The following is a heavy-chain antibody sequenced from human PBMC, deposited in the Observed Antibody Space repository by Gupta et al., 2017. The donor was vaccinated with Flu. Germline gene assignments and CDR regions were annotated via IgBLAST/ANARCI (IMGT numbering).Heavy chain of an antibody. V-gene: IGHV3-23*01. CDR3: AKDGYYDVWNGYYRGHYFDS. CDR1: GFTFSMYA. J-gene: IGHJ4*02. Sequence: EVQVLESGGGLAQPGGSLRLSCAASGFTFSMYAMSCVRQAPGKGLEWVSSVSASGTVTTYAESVNGRFTISRDNPKNTMYLEMDRLRAEDTATYYCAKDGYYDVWNGYYRGHYFDSWGQGALVTV. D-gene: IGHD3-3*01. CDR2: VSASGTVT.